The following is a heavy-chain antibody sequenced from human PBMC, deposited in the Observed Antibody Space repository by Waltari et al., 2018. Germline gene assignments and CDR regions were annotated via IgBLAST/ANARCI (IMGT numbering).Heavy chain of an antibody. Sequence: EVQLVESGGGLVKPGGSLRLSCEASGLSFTNAWMTWVRQAPGKGLEWVGRIKSIVEGGTTDDAALVRGRFTISRDDSKNMLYLQMNSLKTEDTAVYYCATGNSSSWDDAFDFWGRGTMVTVSS. V-gene: IGHV3-15*05. D-gene: IGHD6-13*01. CDR3: ATGNSSSWDDAFDF. J-gene: IGHJ3*01. CDR2: IKSIVEGGTT. CDR1: GLSFTNAW.